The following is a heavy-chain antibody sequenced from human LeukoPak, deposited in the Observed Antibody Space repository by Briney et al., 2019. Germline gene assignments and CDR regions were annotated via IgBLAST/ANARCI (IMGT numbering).Heavy chain of an antibody. J-gene: IGHJ4*02. Sequence: SETLSLTRTVSGGSISNTSHSWGWIRQPPGKGLEWIGSIYYSGRTYYNPSLKSRVTISVDTSKNQFSLKLSSVTAADTAVYYCARGTAVWGQGALVTVSS. D-gene: IGHD6-19*01. V-gene: IGHV4-39*01. CDR1: GGSISNTSHS. CDR3: ARGTAV. CDR2: IYYSGRT.